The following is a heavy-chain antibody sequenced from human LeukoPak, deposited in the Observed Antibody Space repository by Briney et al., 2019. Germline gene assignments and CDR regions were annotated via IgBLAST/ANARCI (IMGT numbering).Heavy chain of an antibody. J-gene: IGHJ6*02. CDR2: IRQEGTGR. D-gene: IGHD3-3*01. CDR1: GFTFSSYW. CDR3: ARDGPGITISGVRRGYGMDV. V-gene: IGHV3-7*01. Sequence: GGSLRLSCAASGFTFSSYWMNWARQAPGQGLEWVAAIRQEGTGRYYADSVRGRFTISRDNAKNSVYLQMKNLRAEDTAVYYCARDGPGITISGVRRGYGMDVWGQGTTVIVSS.